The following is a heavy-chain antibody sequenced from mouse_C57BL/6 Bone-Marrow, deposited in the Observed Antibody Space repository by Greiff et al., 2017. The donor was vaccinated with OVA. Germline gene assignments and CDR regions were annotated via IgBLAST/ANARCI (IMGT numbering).Heavy chain of an antibody. D-gene: IGHD1-1*01. V-gene: IGHV1-82*01. J-gene: IGHJ4*01. CDR2: LYPGDGDT. CDR1: GYAFSSSW. CDR3: VLIYYYGSPYYYAMDY. Sequence: VKLQESGPELVKPGASVKISCKASGYAFSSSWMNWVKQRPGKGLEWIGRLYPGDGDTNYNGKFKGKATLTADKSSSTAYMQLSSLTSEDSAVYFCVLIYYYGSPYYYAMDYWGQGTSVTVSS.